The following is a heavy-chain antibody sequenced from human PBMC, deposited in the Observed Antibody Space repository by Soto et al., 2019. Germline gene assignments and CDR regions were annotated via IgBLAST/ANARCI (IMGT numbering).Heavy chain of an antibody. CDR2: INPNSGGT. J-gene: IGHJ6*02. V-gene: IGHV1-2*04. Sequence: ASVKVSCKASGYTFTGYYMHWVRQAPGQGLEWLGWINPNSGGTNYAQKFQGWVTMTRDTSISTAYMGLSRLRSDDTAVYYCAREGVGGMDVWGQGTRVTVSS. CDR1: GYTFTGYY. D-gene: IGHD3-10*01. CDR3: AREGVGGMDV.